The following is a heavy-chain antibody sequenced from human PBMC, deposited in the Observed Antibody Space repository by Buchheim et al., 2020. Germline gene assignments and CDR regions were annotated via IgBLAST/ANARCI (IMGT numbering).Heavy chain of an antibody. Sequence: EVQLVESGGGLVQPGGSLRLSCAASGFTFSSYWMSWVRQAPGKGLEWVANIKQDGSEKYYVDSVKGRFTISRDNAKNSLYLQMNSLRAEDTAVYYCAGRKGIAAREYYYYGMDVWGQGTT. J-gene: IGHJ6*02. CDR1: GFTFSSYW. CDR3: AGRKGIAAREYYYYGMDV. V-gene: IGHV3-7*01. D-gene: IGHD6-6*01. CDR2: IKQDGSEK.